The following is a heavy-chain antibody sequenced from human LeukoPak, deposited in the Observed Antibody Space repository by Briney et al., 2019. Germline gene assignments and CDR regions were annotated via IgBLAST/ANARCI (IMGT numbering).Heavy chain of an antibody. V-gene: IGHV3-49*03. CDR3: TRAFVPDSSGYYQT. J-gene: IGHJ5*02. CDR1: GFTFGDYA. D-gene: IGHD3-22*01. Sequence: GGSLRLSCTASGFTFGDYAMSWFRQAPGKGLEWVGFIRSKAYGGTTEYAASVKGRFTISRDDSKSIAYLQMNSLKTEDTAVYYCTRAFVPDSSGYYQTWGQGTLVTVSS. CDR2: IRSKAYGGTT.